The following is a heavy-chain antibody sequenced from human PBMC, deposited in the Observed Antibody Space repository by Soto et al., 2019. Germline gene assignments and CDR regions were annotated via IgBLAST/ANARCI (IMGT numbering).Heavy chain of an antibody. V-gene: IGHV3-7*01. CDR1: GFTFSSYW. J-gene: IGHJ6*03. Sequence: GGSLRLSCAASGFTFSSYWMSWVRQAPGKGLEWVANIKQDGSEKYYVDSVKGRFTISRDNAKNSLYLQMNSLRAEDTAVYYCARVGVDSSSWSDYYYYYMDIWGKGTTVTVSS. D-gene: IGHD6-13*01. CDR2: IKQDGSEK. CDR3: ARVGVDSSSWSDYYYYYMDI.